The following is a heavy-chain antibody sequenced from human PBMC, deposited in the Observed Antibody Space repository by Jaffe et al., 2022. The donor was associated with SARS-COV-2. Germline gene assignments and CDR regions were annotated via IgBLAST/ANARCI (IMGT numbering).Heavy chain of an antibody. V-gene: IGHV3-11*01. Sequence: QVQLVESGGGLVKPGGSLRLSCAASGFTFSDSFMAWIRQAPGKGLEWVSYISTTGATIFYADSVKGRFAISRDNARNSLYLQLNSLRAEDTAVYYCARFGTHFPMIRTVNAFDIWGQGTMVTVSS. D-gene: IGHD3-10*01. CDR2: ISTTGATI. CDR1: GFTFSDSF. CDR3: ARFGTHFPMIRTVNAFDI. J-gene: IGHJ3*02.